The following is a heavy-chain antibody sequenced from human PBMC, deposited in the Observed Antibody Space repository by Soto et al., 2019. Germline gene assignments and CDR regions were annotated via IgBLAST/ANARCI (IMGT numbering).Heavy chain of an antibody. CDR1: GDSISTDY. D-gene: IGHD2-2*01. CDR2: IYYGGST. CDR3: ARAGIVVVPAATYGYYYYGMDV. Sequence: PSETLSLTCTVSGDSISTDYWSWIRQSPGKGLEWIGFIYYGGSTNYNPSLKSRVTISVDTPKNQFSLKLSSVTAADTAVYYCARAGIVVVPAATYGYYYYGMDVWGQGTTVTVSS. V-gene: IGHV4-59*12. J-gene: IGHJ6*02.